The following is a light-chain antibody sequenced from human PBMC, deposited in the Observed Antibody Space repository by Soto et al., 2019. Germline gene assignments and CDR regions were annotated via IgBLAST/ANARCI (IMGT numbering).Light chain of an antibody. CDR1: SSDVGGYNY. J-gene: IGLJ1*01. CDR2: EVT. CDR3: SSYAGTHNFGV. V-gene: IGLV2-8*01. Sequence: QSALTQPPSASGSPGQSVTISCTGTSSDVGGYNYVSWYQQHPGKAPKLMIYEVTKRPSGVPDRFSGSKSGNTASLTVSGLQAEDEADYYCSSYAGTHNFGVFGTGTKLTV.